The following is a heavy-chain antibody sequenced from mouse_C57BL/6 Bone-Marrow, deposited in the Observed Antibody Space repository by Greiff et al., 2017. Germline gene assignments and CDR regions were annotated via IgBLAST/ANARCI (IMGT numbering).Heavy chain of an antibody. CDR2: ISSGGSYT. V-gene: IGHV5-6*01. CDR3: AREGGITTVVAPDY. J-gene: IGHJ2*01. CDR1: GFTFSSYG. Sequence: EVQLVESGGDLVKPGGSLKLSCAASGFTFSSYGMSWVRQTPDKRLEWVATISSGGSYTYYPDSVKGRFTISRDNAKNTLYLQMSSLKSEDTAMYYCAREGGITTVVAPDYWGQGTTLTVSS. D-gene: IGHD1-1*01.